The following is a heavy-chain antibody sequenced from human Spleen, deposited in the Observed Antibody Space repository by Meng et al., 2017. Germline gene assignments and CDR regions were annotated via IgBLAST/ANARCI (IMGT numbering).Heavy chain of an antibody. V-gene: IGHV3-7*01. D-gene: IGHD3-22*01. J-gene: IGHJ2*01. CDR3: ARGYYGSGEVFWYFDL. CDR2: IKQDGSEK. CDR1: GFTFSDYY. Sequence: GESLKISCAASGFTFSDYYMDWVRQAPGKGLEWVANIKQDGSEKYYVDSVKGRFTISRDNAKNSLYLQMNSLRAEDTAVYYCARGYYGSGEVFWYFDLWGRGTLVTVSS.